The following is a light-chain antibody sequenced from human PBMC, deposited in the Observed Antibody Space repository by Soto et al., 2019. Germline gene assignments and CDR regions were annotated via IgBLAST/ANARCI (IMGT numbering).Light chain of an antibody. Sequence: QSALTQPASVSGSPGQSITISCTGTSSDVGRYNLVSWSQQHPGKAPKLMIYEGSKRPSGVSNRFSGSKSGNTASLTISGLQAEDEADYYCCSYAGSSTLVVGGGTTLTVL. V-gene: IGLV2-23*01. CDR1: SSDVGRYNL. CDR2: EGS. J-gene: IGLJ2*01. CDR3: CSYAGSSTLV.